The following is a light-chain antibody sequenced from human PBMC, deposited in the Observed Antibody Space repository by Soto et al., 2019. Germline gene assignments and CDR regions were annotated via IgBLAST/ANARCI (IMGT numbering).Light chain of an antibody. CDR3: QQYGSSGT. CDR1: QSVSNNY. J-gene: IGKJ1*01. Sequence: EIVLTQSPGTLSLSPGERATLSCGASQSVSNNYLAWYQQKPGQAPRLPIYGASNRATGIPDRFSGSASGTDFTLTISRLEPEDFAVYYCQQYGSSGTFGQGTKVDIK. CDR2: GAS. V-gene: IGKV3-20*01.